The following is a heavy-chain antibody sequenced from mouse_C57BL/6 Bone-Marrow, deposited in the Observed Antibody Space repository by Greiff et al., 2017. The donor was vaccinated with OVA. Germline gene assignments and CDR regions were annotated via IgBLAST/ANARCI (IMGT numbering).Heavy chain of an antibody. CDR1: GFTFSDYY. CDR2: ISNGGGST. D-gene: IGHD1-1*01. J-gene: IGHJ4*01. Sequence: EVHLVESGGGLVQPGGSLKLSCAASGFTFSDYYMYWVRQTPEKRLEWVAYISNGGGSTYYPDTVKGRFTISRDNAKNTLYLQMSRLKSEDTAMYYCARRIYYYGSSYNYAMDYWGQGTSVTVSS. CDR3: ARRIYYYGSSYNYAMDY. V-gene: IGHV5-12*01.